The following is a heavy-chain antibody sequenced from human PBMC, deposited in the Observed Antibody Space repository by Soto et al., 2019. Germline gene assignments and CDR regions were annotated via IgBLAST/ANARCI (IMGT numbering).Heavy chain of an antibody. D-gene: IGHD6-19*01. V-gene: IGHV3-23*01. J-gene: IGHJ5*02. Sequence: EVQVLESGGGLVQPGGSLRLSCAASGFTFSSYAMTWVRQAPGKGLEWVSAISGGGGSTYYADSVKGRFTISRDNSKNTLDVQMNSPGAEDTAVYYCGTVVAGQGPWGQGTLVTVSS. CDR3: GTVVAGQGP. CDR1: GFTFSSYA. CDR2: ISGGGGST.